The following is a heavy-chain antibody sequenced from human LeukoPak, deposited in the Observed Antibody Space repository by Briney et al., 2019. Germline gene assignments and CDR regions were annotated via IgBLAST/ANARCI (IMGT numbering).Heavy chain of an antibody. J-gene: IGHJ3*02. V-gene: IGHV1-2*02. Sequence: ASVKVSCKASGYTFTGYYMHGVRQAPGQGLDWMGWINPNSGGASYPQKFQGRVTVTRDTAINTAYMELSRLRSDDTAVYYCASRSGSYDFGPDNYDAFDIWGQGTMVTVSS. CDR1: GYTFTGYY. CDR3: ASRSGSYDFGPDNYDAFDI. CDR2: INPNSGGA. D-gene: IGHD1-26*01.